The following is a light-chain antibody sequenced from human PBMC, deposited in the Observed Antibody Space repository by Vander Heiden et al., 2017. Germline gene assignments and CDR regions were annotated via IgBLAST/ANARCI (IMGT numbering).Light chain of an antibody. J-gene: IGLJ3*02. CDR3: QSSDSSMSGLGV. Sequence: QSVLTQPPSVSGAPGQRVTLSCTGSSSTIGAGYDVHWDHQLPGTATKLLVFVNINRPSVGPDRFCGSTSGTSASTAITGLQAEEEADDYCQSSDSSMSGLGVFGGGTKLTVL. V-gene: IGLV1-40*01. CDR2: VNI. CDR1: SSTIGAGYD.